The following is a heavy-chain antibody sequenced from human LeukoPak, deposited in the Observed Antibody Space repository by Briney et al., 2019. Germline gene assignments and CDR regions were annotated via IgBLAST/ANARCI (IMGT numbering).Heavy chain of an antibody. CDR1: GFTFSSYW. J-gene: IGHJ4*02. Sequence: GGSLRLSCAASGFTFSSYWMHWVRQAPGKGLVWVSRIDTGRSITDYADSVKGRFTISRDNAKNTLYLQMNSLRAEDTAVYYCSRDLRGRDDYRGQGILVIVSS. V-gene: IGHV3-74*01. D-gene: IGHD5-24*01. CDR3: SRDLRGRDDY. CDR2: IDTGRSIT.